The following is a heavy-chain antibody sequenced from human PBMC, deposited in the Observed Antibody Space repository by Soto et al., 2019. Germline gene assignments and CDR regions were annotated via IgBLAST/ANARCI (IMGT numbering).Heavy chain of an antibody. Sequence: SETLSLTCTVSGASISGFYWSWIRKSAGKGLEWIGRIYATGTTDYNPSLKSRVMMSVDTSKKQFSQKLRSVTAADTAVYYCVRDGTKTLRDWFDPRGQGISVTVSS. CDR1: GASISGFY. CDR3: VRDGTKTLRDWFDP. CDR2: IYATGTT. J-gene: IGHJ5*02. D-gene: IGHD1-1*01. V-gene: IGHV4-4*07.